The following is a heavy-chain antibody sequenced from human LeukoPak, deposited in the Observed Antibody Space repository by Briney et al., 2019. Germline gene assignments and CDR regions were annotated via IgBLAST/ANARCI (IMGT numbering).Heavy chain of an antibody. CDR2: ISPNGVIT. V-gene: IGHV3-23*01. Sequence: GGSLRLSCATSGFTFSSHGMNWVRQAPGKGLEWVSGISPNGVITYYADSVKGRFTISRDNSKGTVYLQMNSLRPEDTAVYYCAKDDAWLQYGNWGRGTLVTVSS. CDR1: GFTFSSHG. D-gene: IGHD5-24*01. J-gene: IGHJ4*02. CDR3: AKDDAWLQYGN.